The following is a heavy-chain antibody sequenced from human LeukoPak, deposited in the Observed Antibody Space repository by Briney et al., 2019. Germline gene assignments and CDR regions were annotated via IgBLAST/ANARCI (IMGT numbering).Heavy chain of an antibody. D-gene: IGHD3-22*01. Sequence: PVASVKVSCEASGYTFINYGISWARQAPGQGPEWTGWISGYNANTNYAQKFQGRVTMTTDTSTSTAYMELRSLRSDDTAVYYCARDPYYDSSTYWYFDLWGRGTLVTVSS. V-gene: IGHV1-18*01. CDR3: ARDPYYDSSTYWYFDL. CDR1: GYTFINYG. J-gene: IGHJ2*01. CDR2: ISGYNANT.